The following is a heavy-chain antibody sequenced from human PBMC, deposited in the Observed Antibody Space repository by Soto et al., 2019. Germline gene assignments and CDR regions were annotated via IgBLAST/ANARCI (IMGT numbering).Heavy chain of an antibody. J-gene: IGHJ6*03. V-gene: IGHV3-21*01. CDR2: ISSSSSYI. D-gene: IGHD2-2*01. CDR1: GFTFSSYS. CDR3: ARVQSCSSTSCSIYYYYMDV. Sequence: EVQLVESGGGLVKPGGSLRLSCAASGFTFSSYSMNWVRQAPGKGLEWVSSISSSSSYIYYADSVKGRFTISRDNAKNSLHLQMNSLRAEDTAVYYCARVQSCSSTSCSIYYYYMDVWGKGTTVTVSS.